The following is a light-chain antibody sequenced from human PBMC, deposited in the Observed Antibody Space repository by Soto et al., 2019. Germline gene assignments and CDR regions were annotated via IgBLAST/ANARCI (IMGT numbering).Light chain of an antibody. CDR2: DAS. V-gene: IGKV1-5*01. CDR1: QNINNW. CDR3: QHMRT. Sequence: DIQMTQSPSTLSASIGDRVSITCRASQNINNWIAWYQQKPGKAPKFLIYDASTLESGVPSRFSGSGFGTEFSLTISSLQPDDFGSYYCQHMRTFGQGTTVDI. J-gene: IGKJ1*01.